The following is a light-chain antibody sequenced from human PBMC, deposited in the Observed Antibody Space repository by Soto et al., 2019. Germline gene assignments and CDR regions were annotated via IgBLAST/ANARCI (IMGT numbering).Light chain of an antibody. CDR1: QSISSW. CDR3: QHYNSYPWS. Sequence: DIQMTQSPSTLSASVGVRVTITCRASQSISSWLAWYQQKPGKAPKLLIYKTSSLESGVPSRFSGSESGTEFTLTISSLQPDDFATYYCQHYNSYPWSFGQGTKLDIK. CDR2: KTS. J-gene: IGKJ2*04. V-gene: IGKV1-5*03.